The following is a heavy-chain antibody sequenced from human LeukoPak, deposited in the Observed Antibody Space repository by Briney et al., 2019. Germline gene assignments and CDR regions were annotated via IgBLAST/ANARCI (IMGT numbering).Heavy chain of an antibody. CDR1: GGSISSYY. D-gene: IGHD2-15*01. Sequence: SETLSLTCTVSGGSISSYYWNWIRQPPGKGLEWIGYIYYSGSTNYNPSLKSRVTTSVDTSKNQFSLKLSSVTAADTAVYYCARAWGYCSGGSCPDLLYYYYGMDVWGQGTTVTVSS. J-gene: IGHJ6*02. CDR2: IYYSGST. V-gene: IGHV4-59*08. CDR3: ARAWGYCSGGSCPDLLYYYYGMDV.